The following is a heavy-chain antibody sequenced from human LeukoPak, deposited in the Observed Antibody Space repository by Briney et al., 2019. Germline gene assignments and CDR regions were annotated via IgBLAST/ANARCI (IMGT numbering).Heavy chain of an antibody. D-gene: IGHD3-3*01. Sequence: GGSLRVSCAASGFNVNTNYMSWVRQAQGRGLEWVSTIYSGERTDYADSVKDRFTISRDKTMNTLYLQMSSLRVEDTAVYYCARDLRKQGFWSWGQGTLVTVSS. CDR3: ARDLRKQGFWS. CDR1: GFNVNTNY. V-gene: IGHV3-66*01. CDR2: IYSGERT. J-gene: IGHJ4*02.